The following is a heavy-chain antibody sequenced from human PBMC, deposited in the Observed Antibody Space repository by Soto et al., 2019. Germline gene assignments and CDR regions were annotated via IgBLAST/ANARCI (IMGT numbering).Heavy chain of an antibody. Sequence: LRRSRVATGFTFSNAWLSWFRQSPGKGLEWVGRIKSKSHGGTTQDAAPLKGRFTISRDDSRNTLYLQMNSLEIEDTAVYYCTTGYLPTSTRAEDHWGEGTLVTV. CDR2: IKSKSHGGTT. CDR1: GFTFSNAW. V-gene: IGHV3-15*01. CDR3: TTGYLPTSTRAEDH. D-gene: IGHD1-1*01. J-gene: IGHJ4*02.